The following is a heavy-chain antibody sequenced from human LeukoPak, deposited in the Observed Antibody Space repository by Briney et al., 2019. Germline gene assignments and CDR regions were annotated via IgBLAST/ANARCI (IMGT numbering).Heavy chain of an antibody. V-gene: IGHV1-18*01. D-gene: IGHD6-13*01. Sequence: GASVKVSCKASGYTFTSYGISWVRQAPGQGLEWMGWISAYNGNTNYAQKLQGRVTMTTDTSTSTAYMELRSLRSDDTAVYYFARAWPVGYSSSWYNYWGQGTLVTVSS. J-gene: IGHJ4*02. CDR2: ISAYNGNT. CDR3: ARAWPVGYSSSWYNY. CDR1: GYTFTSYG.